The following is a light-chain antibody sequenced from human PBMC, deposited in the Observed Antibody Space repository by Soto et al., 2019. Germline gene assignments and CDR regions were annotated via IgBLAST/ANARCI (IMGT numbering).Light chain of an antibody. Sequence: QSVLTQPASVSGSPGQSITISSTGTSSDVGAYNYVSWYQQHPGKAPKLMIYDVSNRPSGVSNRFSGSKSGNTASLTISGLQAEDEADYYCSSYTSSSTPYVFGTGTKSPS. CDR1: SSDVGAYNY. J-gene: IGLJ1*01. V-gene: IGLV2-14*01. CDR3: SSYTSSSTPYV. CDR2: DVS.